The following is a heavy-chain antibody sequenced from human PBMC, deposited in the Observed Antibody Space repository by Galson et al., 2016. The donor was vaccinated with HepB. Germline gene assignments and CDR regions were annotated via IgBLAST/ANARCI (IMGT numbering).Heavy chain of an antibody. V-gene: IGHV6-1*01. CDR1: GDSVSSNTAA. D-gene: IGHD4-17*01. CDR3: ARGGTDHDDYYNLLVY. Sequence: CAISGDSVSSNTAAWHWIRQSPSRGLEWLGRTYYRSNRSEWFHDYAVSVRSRISINPDTSKNQFSLQLNSVTPEDTAVYYCARGGTDHDDYYNLLVYWGQGTLVTVSS. J-gene: IGHJ4*02. CDR2: TYYRSNRSEWFH.